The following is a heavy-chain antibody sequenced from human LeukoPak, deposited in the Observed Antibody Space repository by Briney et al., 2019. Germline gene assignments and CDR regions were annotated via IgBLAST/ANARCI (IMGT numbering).Heavy chain of an antibody. CDR1: GFGFSRYW. CDR2: IYRDGSTT. Sequence: GGSLRLSCAASGFGFSRYWMHWVRQAPGTGLKWVSRIYRDGSTTDYADSVKGRFSISRDNSKNTLYLQMNSLRAEDTVVYYCARARSSYGYGDAFDIWGQGIMVTVSS. D-gene: IGHD5-18*01. CDR3: ARARSSYGYGDAFDI. J-gene: IGHJ3*02. V-gene: IGHV3-74*01.